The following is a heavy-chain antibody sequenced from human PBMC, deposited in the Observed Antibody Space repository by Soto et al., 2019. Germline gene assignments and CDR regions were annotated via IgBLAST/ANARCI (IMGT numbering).Heavy chain of an antibody. Sequence: PSETLSLTCTGSGGSISSYYWSWIRQPAGKGLEWIGRIYTSGSTNYNPSLKSRVTMSVDTSRNQFSLKLSSVTAADTAVYYCARPANYYDSSGYRYWGQGTLVTVSS. CDR3: ARPANYYDSSGYRY. CDR1: GGSISSYY. CDR2: IYTSGST. V-gene: IGHV4-4*07. D-gene: IGHD3-22*01. J-gene: IGHJ4*02.